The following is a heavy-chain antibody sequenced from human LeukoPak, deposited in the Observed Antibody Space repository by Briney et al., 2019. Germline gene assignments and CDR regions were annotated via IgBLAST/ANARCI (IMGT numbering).Heavy chain of an antibody. Sequence: ASVKVSCKASGYTFTGYYMHWVRQAPGQGLEWMGWINPNSGDTNYAQKFQGRVTMTRDTSISTAYMELSRLRSDDTAVYYCARRSIAARKCFDYWGQGTLVTVSS. CDR2: INPNSGDT. V-gene: IGHV1-2*02. CDR3: ARRSIAARKCFDY. CDR1: GYTFTGYY. J-gene: IGHJ4*02. D-gene: IGHD6-6*01.